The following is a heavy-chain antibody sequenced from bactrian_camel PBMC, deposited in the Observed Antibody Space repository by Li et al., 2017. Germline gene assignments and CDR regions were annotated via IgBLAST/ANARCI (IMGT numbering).Heavy chain of an antibody. V-gene: IGHV3S54*01. CDR1: VHIHC. J-gene: IGHJ4*01. Sequence: HVQLVESGGGSVQPGGSLTLSCVASVHIHCMGWFRQAPGSEREGLAAIRPDEGRTYYTDSARGRFTISRDQVKNTVYLQMTDLKAEDTAMYYCAADYRSGNCPPPYHLYPYQYEGHGTQVTVS. CDR2: IRPDEGRT. D-gene: IGHD2*01.